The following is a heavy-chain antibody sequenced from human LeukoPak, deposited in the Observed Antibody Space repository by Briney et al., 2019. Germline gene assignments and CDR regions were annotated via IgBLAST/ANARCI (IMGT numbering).Heavy chain of an antibody. Sequence: GGSLRLSCAASGFTFSTYSMNWVRQAPGKGLEWVSYITSSSGRAVYADSVKGRLTISRDNAKNSLYLQMNSLRDEDTAVYYCARDLNWGFDYWGQGTLASVSS. CDR2: ITSSSGRA. J-gene: IGHJ4*02. D-gene: IGHD3-16*01. CDR3: ARDLNWGFDY. V-gene: IGHV3-48*02. CDR1: GFTFSTYS.